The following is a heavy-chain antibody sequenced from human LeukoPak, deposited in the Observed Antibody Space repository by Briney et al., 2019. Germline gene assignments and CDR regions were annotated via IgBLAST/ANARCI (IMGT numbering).Heavy chain of an antibody. V-gene: IGHV4-59*08. CDR2: IHYTGTT. CDR3: ARGPDCTNGVCYLAAFDI. CDR1: GGSINSHY. Sequence: SETLSLTCIVSGGSINSHYWSWIRQPPGKGLEWIGDIHYTGTTKYNPSVKSRVTISIDTSKNQFSLELSSVTATDTAVYYCARGPDCTNGVCYLAAFDIWGQGTMVTVSS. D-gene: IGHD2-8*01. J-gene: IGHJ3*02.